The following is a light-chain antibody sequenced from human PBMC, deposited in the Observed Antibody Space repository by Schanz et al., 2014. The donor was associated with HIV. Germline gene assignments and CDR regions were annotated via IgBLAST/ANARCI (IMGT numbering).Light chain of an antibody. V-gene: IGLV2-23*02. CDR3: QSFDSWVSGVV. CDR2: EVS. CDR1: SSDVGSYNL. Sequence: QSALTQPASVSGSPGQSITISCTGTSSDVGSYNLVSWYQQHPGKAPKLMIFEVSKRPSGISNRFSGSKSGNTASLTISGLQAEDEADYYCQSFDSWVSGVVFGGGTKLTVL. J-gene: IGLJ2*01.